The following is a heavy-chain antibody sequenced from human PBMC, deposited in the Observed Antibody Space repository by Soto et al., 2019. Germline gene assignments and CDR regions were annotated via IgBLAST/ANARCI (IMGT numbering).Heavy chain of an antibody. J-gene: IGHJ6*03. Sequence: SVKVSCKASGGTFSSYTISWVRQAPGQGLEWMGRIIPILGIANYAQKFQGRVTITADKSTSTAYMELSSLRSEDTAVYYCARTPWVRGVKSNYYYYMDVWGKGTTVTVSS. D-gene: IGHD3-10*01. CDR3: ARTPWVRGVKSNYYYYMDV. V-gene: IGHV1-69*02. CDR1: GGTFSSYT. CDR2: IIPILGIA.